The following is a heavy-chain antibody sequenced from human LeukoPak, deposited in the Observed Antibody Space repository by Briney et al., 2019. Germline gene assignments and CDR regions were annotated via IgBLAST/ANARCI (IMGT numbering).Heavy chain of an antibody. CDR1: GGSISNTSYY. D-gene: IGHD3-9*01. CDR3: ASQYYDILTGYPYYFDY. V-gene: IGHV4-39*01. J-gene: IGHJ4*02. Sequence: PSETLSLTCTVSGGSISNTSYYWGWIRQPPGKGLEWIGAIYYSGSTCFNPSLKSRVTMSVDTSENQFFLKLSSVTAADTAVYYCASQYYDILTGYPYYFDYWGQGTLVTVSS. CDR2: IYYSGST.